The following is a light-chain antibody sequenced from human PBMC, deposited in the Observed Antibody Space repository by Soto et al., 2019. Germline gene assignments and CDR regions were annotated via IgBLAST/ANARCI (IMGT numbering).Light chain of an antibody. CDR3: QQSYRTPLT. J-gene: IGKJ4*01. Sequence: DIPMTQSPSSLSASVGDRVTITCRASQSISSYLNWYQQKPGKAPKLLIYAASSLQSGVPSRFRGSGSGTDFTLTISSLQPEDVATYYCQQSYRTPLTFGGGTKVEIK. V-gene: IGKV1-39*01. CDR2: AAS. CDR1: QSISSY.